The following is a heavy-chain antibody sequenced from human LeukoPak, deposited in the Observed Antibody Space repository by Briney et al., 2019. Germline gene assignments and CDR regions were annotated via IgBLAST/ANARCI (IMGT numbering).Heavy chain of an antibody. J-gene: IGHJ6*03. CDR2: IYYSGST. CDR3: ARYRAKTRLTVVTNYYYYYYMDV. CDR1: GYSISSGYF. V-gene: IGHV4-38-2*02. D-gene: IGHD4-23*01. Sequence: SETLSLTCTVSGYSISSGYFWGWIRQPPGKGLEWIGYIYYSGSTNYNPSLKSRVTISVDTSKNQFSLKLSSVTAADTAVYYCARYRAKTRLTVVTNYYYYYYMDVWGKGTTVTVSS.